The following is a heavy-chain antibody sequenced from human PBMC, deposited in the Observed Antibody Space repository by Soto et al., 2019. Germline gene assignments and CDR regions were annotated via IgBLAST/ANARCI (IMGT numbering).Heavy chain of an antibody. V-gene: IGHV1-69*06. Sequence: GASVKVSCKASGGTFSSYAISWVRQAPGQGLEWMGGIIPIFGTANYAQKFQGRVTITADKSTSTAYMELSSLRSEDTAVYYCARAXDSSGYYYNYYYYGMDVWGQGTTVTVSS. CDR3: ARAXDSSGYYYNYYYYGMDV. CDR1: GGTFSSYA. CDR2: IIPIFGTA. D-gene: IGHD3-22*01. J-gene: IGHJ6*02.